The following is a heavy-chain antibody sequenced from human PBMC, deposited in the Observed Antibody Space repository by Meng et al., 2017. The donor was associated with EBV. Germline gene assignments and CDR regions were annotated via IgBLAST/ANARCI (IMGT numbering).Heavy chain of an antibody. V-gene: IGHV4-61*01. J-gene: IGHJ5*02. CDR2: IYYTGST. Sequence: QVQLQESGPGLVKPSETLSLTCTVSGGSVNNESYYWGWNRQPPGKGLEYIGYIYYTGSTNYNSSLKSRVTISLDKSKNQFSLKLTSLTAADTAIYYCARGDYTNYPRWFDPWGQGTLVTVSS. CDR3: ARGDYTNYPRWFDP. D-gene: IGHD4-11*01. CDR1: GGSVNNESYY.